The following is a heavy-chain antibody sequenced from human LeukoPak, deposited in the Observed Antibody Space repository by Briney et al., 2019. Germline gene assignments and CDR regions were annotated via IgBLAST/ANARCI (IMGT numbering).Heavy chain of an antibody. Sequence: GGSLRLSCAASGFTFSSYAMSWVRQAPGKGLEWVSAISGSGGSTYYADSVKGRFTISRDNARNSLHLEVDSLRAEDTAIYYCAGTRFNSATFDIWGQGTMVTVSS. V-gene: IGHV3-23*01. CDR2: ISGSGGST. CDR3: AGTRFNSATFDI. D-gene: IGHD2/OR15-2a*01. CDR1: GFTFSSYA. J-gene: IGHJ3*02.